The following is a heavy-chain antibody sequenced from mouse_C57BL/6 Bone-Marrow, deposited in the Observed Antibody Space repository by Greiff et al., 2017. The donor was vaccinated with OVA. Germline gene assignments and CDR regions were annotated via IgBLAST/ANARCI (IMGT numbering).Heavy chain of an antibody. J-gene: IGHJ1*03. V-gene: IGHV10-3*01. D-gene: IGHD1-1*01. Sequence: EVKLVESGGGLVQPKGSLKLSCAASGFTFNTYAMHWVSQGPGKGLEWVARIRSKSSNYATYYADSGKDRFTIYREDSQSTLYLQMNNLKTEVTAMYYCVREGNYYGSSYPRYFDFWGTGTTVTVSS. CDR3: VREGNYYGSSYPRYFDF. CDR1: GFTFNTYA. CDR2: IRSKSSNYAT.